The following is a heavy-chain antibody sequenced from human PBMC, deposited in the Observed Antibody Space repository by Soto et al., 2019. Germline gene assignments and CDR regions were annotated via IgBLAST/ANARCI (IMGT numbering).Heavy chain of an antibody. CDR1: GYTFTSYG. Sequence: GASVKVSCKASGYTFTSYGISWVRQAPGQGLEWMGWISAYNGNTNYAQKLQGRVTMTTDTSTSTAYMELRSLRSDDTAVYYCEKTVTSYYYYGMDVWGQGTTVTVSS. D-gene: IGHD4-17*01. V-gene: IGHV1-18*01. CDR3: EKTVTSYYYYGMDV. CDR2: ISAYNGNT. J-gene: IGHJ6*02.